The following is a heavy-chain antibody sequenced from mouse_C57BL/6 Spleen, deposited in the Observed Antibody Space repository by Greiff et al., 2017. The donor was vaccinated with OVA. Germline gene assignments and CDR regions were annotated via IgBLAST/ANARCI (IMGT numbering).Heavy chain of an antibody. CDR3: DVTTVVEDY. Sequence: EVKLEESGAELVKPGASVKLSCTASGFTFNDYYMHWVKQRTEQGLEWIGRIDPEDGETKSAPKFQGKATITADTSSNTAYLQLSSLTSEDTAVYYGDVTTVVEDYWGQGTTLTVSS. V-gene: IGHV14-2*01. CDR1: GFTFNDYY. CDR2: IDPEDGET. J-gene: IGHJ2*01. D-gene: IGHD1-1*01.